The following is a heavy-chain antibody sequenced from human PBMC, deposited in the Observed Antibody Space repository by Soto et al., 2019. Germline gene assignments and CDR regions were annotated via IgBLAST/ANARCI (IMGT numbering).Heavy chain of an antibody. CDR2: IRNRFASSTT. CDR3: ARSMGRSGNYGHFDY. D-gene: IGHD1-26*01. CDR1: GFSLSDHF. J-gene: IGHJ4*02. Sequence: EVQLVESGGGLVQPGGSLRLSCVGSGFSLSDHFMDWFRQAPGKGLEWVGRIRNRFASSTTEFAASVKGRITISRDDANNSLDLQMNSLKIEDTAVYYCARSMGRSGNYGHFDYWGQGTLVTVSS. V-gene: IGHV3-72*01.